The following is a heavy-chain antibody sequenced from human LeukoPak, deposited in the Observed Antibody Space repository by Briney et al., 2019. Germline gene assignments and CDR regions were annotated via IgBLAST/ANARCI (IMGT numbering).Heavy chain of an antibody. CDR3: AKEGASLAAAGSYFDY. CDR2: ISYDGSKK. J-gene: IGHJ4*02. Sequence: QPGRSLRLSCAASGFSFSSYGMHWVRQAPGKGLEWVALISYDGSKKYFADSVEGRFTISRDNSKNTLYLQMNSLRAEDTAVYYCAKEGASLAAAGSYFDYWGQGTLVTVSS. V-gene: IGHV3-30*18. D-gene: IGHD6-13*01. CDR1: GFSFSSYG.